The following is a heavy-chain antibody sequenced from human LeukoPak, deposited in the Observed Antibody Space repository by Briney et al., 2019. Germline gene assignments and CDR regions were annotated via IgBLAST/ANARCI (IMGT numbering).Heavy chain of an antibody. CDR1: GYSFTTYW. V-gene: IGHV5-51*01. Sequence: GESLKISCKGSGYSFTTYWIAWVRQMPGKGLEWMGIIYPGDSGTRYSPSFEGQVTISADKSINTAYLQWSSLKASDTAMYYCARRGSYYEFDSWGQGTLVTVSS. D-gene: IGHD1-26*01. CDR2: IYPGDSGT. CDR3: ARRGSYYEFDS. J-gene: IGHJ4*02.